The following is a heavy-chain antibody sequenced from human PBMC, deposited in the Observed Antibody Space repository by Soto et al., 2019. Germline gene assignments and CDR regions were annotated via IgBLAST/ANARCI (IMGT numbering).Heavy chain of an antibody. CDR2: ITSSSSYI. V-gene: IGHV3-21*01. J-gene: IGHJ4*02. Sequence: GGSLRLSCAASGFTFSNSNLNWVRQAPGKGLEWVSSITSSSSYIHYADSVKGRFTISRDNAKNSLYLQMNSLRAEDTAVYYCAKETGSYFYWRQGTLVTVSS. CDR1: GFTFSNSN. CDR3: AKETGSYFY. D-gene: IGHD1-26*01.